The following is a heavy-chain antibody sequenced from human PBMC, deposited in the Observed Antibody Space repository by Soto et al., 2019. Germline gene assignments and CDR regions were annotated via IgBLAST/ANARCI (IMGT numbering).Heavy chain of an antibody. D-gene: IGHD5-18*01. Sequence: PSETLSLTCTVSGGSIRNAAYSWSWIRQPPGKGLEWIGYIYPSGMPFYNPSLRSRVTISIDRSNDQFSLNLKSVTAADTAVYYCARERGGYGLFDSWGQGTLVTVSS. CDR2: IYPSGMP. CDR1: GGSIRNAAYS. CDR3: ARERGGYGLFDS. J-gene: IGHJ4*02. V-gene: IGHV4-30-2*01.